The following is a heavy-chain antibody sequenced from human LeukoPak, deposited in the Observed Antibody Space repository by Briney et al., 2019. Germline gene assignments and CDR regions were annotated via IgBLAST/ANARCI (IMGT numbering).Heavy chain of an antibody. D-gene: IGHD5/OR15-5a*01. CDR3: ARKLPVYGRGYYFDY. V-gene: IGHV4-59*01. CDR1: GGSISSYY. CDR2: IYYSGST. J-gene: IGHJ4*02. Sequence: SETLSLTCTVSGGSISSYYWGWIRQPPGKGLEWIGYIYYSGSTNYNPSLKSRVTISVDTSKNQFSLKLSSVTAADTAVYYCARKLPVYGRGYYFDYWGQGTLVTVSS.